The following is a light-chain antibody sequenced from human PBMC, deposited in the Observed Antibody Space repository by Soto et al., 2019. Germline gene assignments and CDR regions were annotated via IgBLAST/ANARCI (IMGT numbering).Light chain of an antibody. V-gene: IGKV3D-15*01. CDR2: HAS. CDR3: QEYNNWPLLT. Sequence: EIVMTQSPATLSLSPGERATLSCRASQSVNSKLAWYQQKPGQSPRLVIYHASTRATGIPARFSGSGSGTEFTLTINSLQSEDFAVYYCQEYNNWPLLTFGQGTRLEI. J-gene: IGKJ5*01. CDR1: QSVNSK.